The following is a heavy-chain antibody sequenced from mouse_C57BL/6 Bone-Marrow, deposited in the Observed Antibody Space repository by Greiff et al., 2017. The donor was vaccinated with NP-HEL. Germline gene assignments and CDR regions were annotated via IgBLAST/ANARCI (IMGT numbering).Heavy chain of an antibody. J-gene: IGHJ4*01. CDR1: GFTFSDYS. CDR2: INYDGSST. CDR3: ERDGALRRRTYAVEY. Sequence: EVHLVESEGGLVQPGSSMKLSCTASGFTFSDYSMAWVRQVPEKGLEWVANINYDGSSTYYLDSLKSRFIISRDNAKNILYLQMSSLKSEDTATYYCERDGALRRRTYAVEYGCQGTAVTVSA. D-gene: IGHD1-2*01. V-gene: IGHV5-16*01.